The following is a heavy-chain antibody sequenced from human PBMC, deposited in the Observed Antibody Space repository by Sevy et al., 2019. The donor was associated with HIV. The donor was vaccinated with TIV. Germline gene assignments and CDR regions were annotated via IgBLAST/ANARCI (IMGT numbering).Heavy chain of an antibody. CDR1: GFTFSSYA. D-gene: IGHD1-26*01. V-gene: IGHV3-23*01. CDR2: ISGSGGST. CDR3: AKGVGATPSIFDY. J-gene: IGHJ4*02. Sequence: GGSVRLSCAASGFTFSSYAMSWVRQAPGKGLEWVSAISGSGGSTYYADSVKGRFTISRDNSKNTLYLQMNSLRAEDTAVYYCAKGVGATPSIFDYWGQGTLVTVSS.